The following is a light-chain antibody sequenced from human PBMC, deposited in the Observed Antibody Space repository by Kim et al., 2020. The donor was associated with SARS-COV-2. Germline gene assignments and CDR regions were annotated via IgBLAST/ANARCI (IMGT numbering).Light chain of an antibody. CDR3: ETWDSNTRV. Sequence: QPVLTQSSSASASLGSSVKLTCTLTSGHSSTVAWHQQQPGKAPRYLMKLEGSGGYNKGSGVPDRFSGSSSGADRYLTISNLQSEDEADYYCETWDSNTRVFGGGTQLTVL. J-gene: IGLJ3*02. V-gene: IGLV4-60*03. CDR2: LEGSGGY. CDR1: SGHSST.